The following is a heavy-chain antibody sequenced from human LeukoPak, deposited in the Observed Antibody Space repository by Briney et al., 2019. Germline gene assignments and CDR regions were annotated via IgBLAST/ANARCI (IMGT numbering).Heavy chain of an antibody. V-gene: IGHV4-34*01. D-gene: IGHD2-15*01. J-gene: IGHJ4*02. Sequence: PSETLSLTCAVYGGSFGGYYWSWIRQPPGKGLEWIGEINHSGSTNYNPSLKSRVTISVDTSKNQFSPKLSSVTAADTAVYYCARGPGKYCSGGSCYSAVKVRYYFDYWGQGTLVTVSS. CDR2: INHSGST. CDR3: ARGPGKYCSGGSCYSAVKVRYYFDY. CDR1: GGSFGGYY.